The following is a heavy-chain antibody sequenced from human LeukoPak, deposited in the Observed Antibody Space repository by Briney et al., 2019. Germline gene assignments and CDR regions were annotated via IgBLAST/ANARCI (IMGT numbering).Heavy chain of an antibody. V-gene: IGHV4-31*03. D-gene: IGHD3-9*01. CDR3: ARRPRNDILTGTPFDY. CDR1: GGSISSGGYY. J-gene: IGHJ4*02. Sequence: SQTLSLTCTVSGGSISSGGYYWSWIRQHPGKGLEWIGYIYYSGSTYYNPSLKSRVTISVDTSKNQFSLKLRSVTAADTAVYYCARRPRNDILTGTPFDYWGQGILVTVSS. CDR2: IYYSGST.